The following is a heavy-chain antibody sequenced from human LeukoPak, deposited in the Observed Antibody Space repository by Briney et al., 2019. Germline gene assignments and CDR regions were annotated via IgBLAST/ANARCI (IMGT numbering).Heavy chain of an antibody. CDR1: GFTFSSYD. CDR2: IKSDGSST. CDR3: ARESGYHGSGFDP. Sequence: GGSLRLSSAASGFTFSSYDIHWVRQAPGKGLVWVSRIKSDGSSTSYADSVKGRFTISRDNAKNTLYLQMNSLRADDTAVYYCARESGYHGSGFDPWGQGTLVTVSS. D-gene: IGHD3-10*01. J-gene: IGHJ5*02. V-gene: IGHV3-74*01.